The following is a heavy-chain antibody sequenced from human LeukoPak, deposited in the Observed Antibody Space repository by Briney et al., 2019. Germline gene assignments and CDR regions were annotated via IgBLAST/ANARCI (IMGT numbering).Heavy chain of an antibody. CDR3: ARGDGDSDSNGVLMGWLDP. V-gene: IGHV1-46*01. CDR1: GYTFTAYY. Sequence: ASVKVSCKASGYTFTAYYMHWVRQAPGQGLEWMGVIDPSGGSTSYAQRFQDRVTMTSDTSTSTVYMELSSLRSEDTAVYYCARGDGDSDSNGVLMGWLDPWGQGTLVTVSS. CDR2: IDPSGGST. D-gene: IGHD3-22*01. J-gene: IGHJ5*02.